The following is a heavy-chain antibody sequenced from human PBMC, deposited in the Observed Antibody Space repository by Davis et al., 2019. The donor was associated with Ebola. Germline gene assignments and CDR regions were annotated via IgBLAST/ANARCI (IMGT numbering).Heavy chain of an antibody. CDR3: ARDAFSLSRYDTEDH. J-gene: IGHJ4*02. CDR1: GFTFYRYE. Sequence: GGSLRLSCAASGFTFYRYEMHWVRQAPGTGLEWVSYISGSATSTFHADSVKGRFTISRDNARDSLYLQMDSLRVEDTAIYYCARDAFSLSRYDTEDHWGQGTLVTVSS. V-gene: IGHV3-48*03. CDR2: ISGSATST. D-gene: IGHD3-9*01.